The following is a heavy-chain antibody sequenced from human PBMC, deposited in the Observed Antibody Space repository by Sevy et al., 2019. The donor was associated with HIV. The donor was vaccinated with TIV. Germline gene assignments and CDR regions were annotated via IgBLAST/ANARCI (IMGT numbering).Heavy chain of an antibody. CDR3: ARVGGGGYYDPWSGYLEFDP. CDR2: VSASGGST. J-gene: IGHJ5*02. V-gene: IGHV3-23*01. CDR1: GFSFSTYM. Sequence: GGSLRLSCTASGFSFSTYMMNWVRQAPGKGLQWVATVSASGGSTYYADSVRGRFSITRDNSKNTLYVKMNSLRAEDTAVYYCARVGGGGYYDPWSGYLEFDPWGQGTLVTVSS. D-gene: IGHD3-3*01.